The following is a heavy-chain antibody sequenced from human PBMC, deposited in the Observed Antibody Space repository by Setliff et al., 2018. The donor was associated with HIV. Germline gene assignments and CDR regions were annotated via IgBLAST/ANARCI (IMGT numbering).Heavy chain of an antibody. J-gene: IGHJ4*02. Sequence: ASVKVSCKASGYTFNGYYMHWVRQAPGQGLEWMGRINPNSGGTKYGQKFQGRVTMTTDTTTSTAYMELRSLRSDDTAVYYCARDIRYPGYSSGWFDYWGQGTLVTVSS. CDR3: ARDIRYPGYSSGWFDY. CDR1: GYTFNGYY. D-gene: IGHD6-19*01. CDR2: INPNSGGT. V-gene: IGHV1-2*06.